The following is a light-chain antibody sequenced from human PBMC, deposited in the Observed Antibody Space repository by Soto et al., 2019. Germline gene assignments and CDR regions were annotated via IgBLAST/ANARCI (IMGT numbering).Light chain of an antibody. J-gene: IGLJ2*01. Sequence: QSALTQPRSVSGSPGQSVTISCPGTRSDVGGYNYVSWYQQHPGKAPKLMIYDVNKRPSGVPDRFSGSKSGNTASLTISGLQAEDEADYYCCSYAGSYTVVFGGGTKLTVL. CDR1: RSDVGGYNY. CDR3: CSYAGSYTVV. CDR2: DVN. V-gene: IGLV2-11*01.